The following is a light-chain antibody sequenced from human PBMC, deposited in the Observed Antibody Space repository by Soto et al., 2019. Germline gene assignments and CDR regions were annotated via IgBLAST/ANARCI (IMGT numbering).Light chain of an antibody. CDR3: TSYTITSPYV. J-gene: IGLJ1*01. CDR1: SSDIGRYNF. CDR2: EAT. Sequence: QSVLTQPASMSGSPGQSITISCTGTSSDIGRYNFVSWYQHHPGKAPKLIIYEATKRPSGVSYRFSGSKSGNTASLTISGLQAEDEADYYRTSYTITSPYVFGTGTKVTVL. V-gene: IGLV2-14*01.